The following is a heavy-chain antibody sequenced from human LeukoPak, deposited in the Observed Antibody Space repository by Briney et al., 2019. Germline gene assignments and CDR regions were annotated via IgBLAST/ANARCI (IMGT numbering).Heavy chain of an antibody. J-gene: IGHJ4*02. Sequence: PGGSLRLSCAASGFTFSSYGTHWVRQAPGKGLEWVAFIRYDGSKESYADSVKGRFTISRDNSENTLSLQMNSLRAEDTAVYYCARNNYYNVGLQYNGLDYWGQGTLVTVSS. CDR3: ARNNYYNVGLQYNGLDY. V-gene: IGHV3-30*02. CDR1: GFTFSSYG. D-gene: IGHD3-10*01. CDR2: IRYDGSKE.